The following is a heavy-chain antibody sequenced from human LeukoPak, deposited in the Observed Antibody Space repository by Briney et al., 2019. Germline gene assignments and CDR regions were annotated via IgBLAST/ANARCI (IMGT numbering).Heavy chain of an antibody. J-gene: IGHJ4*02. CDR2: INPSGGST. V-gene: IGHV1-46*01. Sequence: ASVKVSRKSSGYTFTSYYIHWVRQAPGQGLEWMGIINPSGGSTTYAQGFQGRVTMTSDTSTSTVYMELSSLRSEDTAVYYCARDAIENYDFWSGSYYYFDYWGQGTLVTVSS. CDR3: ARDAIENYDFWSGSYYYFDY. D-gene: IGHD3-3*01. CDR1: GYTFTSYY.